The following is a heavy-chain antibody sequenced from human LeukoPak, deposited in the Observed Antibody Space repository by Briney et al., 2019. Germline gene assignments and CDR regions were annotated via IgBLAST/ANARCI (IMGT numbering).Heavy chain of an antibody. V-gene: IGHV1-2*02. CDR1: GYTVTSYG. Sequence: ASVKVSCKAAGYTVTSYGISWVRQAPGQGLEWMGGINPNSGGTNYAQKFQGRVTMTRDTSISTAYMELSRLRSDDTAVYYCARGPPRRWLQSRGDFDYWGQGTLVTVSS. CDR3: ARGPPRRWLQSRGDFDY. CDR2: INPNSGGT. D-gene: IGHD5-24*01. J-gene: IGHJ4*02.